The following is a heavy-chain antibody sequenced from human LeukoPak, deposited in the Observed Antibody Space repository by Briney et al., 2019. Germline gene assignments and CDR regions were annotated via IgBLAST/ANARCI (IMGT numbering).Heavy chain of an antibody. J-gene: IGHJ6*03. CDR3: ARDLVGATNYYYYYYMDV. V-gene: IGHV4-34*01. CDR2: INHSGST. D-gene: IGHD1-26*01. CDR1: GGSFSGYY. Sequence: PSETLSLTCAVYGGSFSGYYWSWIRQPPGKGLEWIGEINHSGSTNYNPSLKSRVTISVDTSKNQFSLKLSSVTAADTAVYYCARDLVGATNYYYYYYMDVWGKGTTVTISS.